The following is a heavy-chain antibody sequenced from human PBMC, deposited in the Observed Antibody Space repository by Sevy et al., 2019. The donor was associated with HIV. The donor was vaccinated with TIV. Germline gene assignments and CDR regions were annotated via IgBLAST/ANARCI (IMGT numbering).Heavy chain of an antibody. CDR1: GFTFSNYW. CDR3: VRDGLASATDFDY. CDR2: IKEDGSDK. Sequence: GGSLRLSCEVSGFTFSNYWMTWVRPAPGKGLEWVANIKEDGSDKYYGDSVKGRFSLSRDNAKNSLYLQMDSLRAEDTAVYYCVRDGLASATDFDYWGQGTLVTVSS. D-gene: IGHD2-15*01. J-gene: IGHJ4*02. V-gene: IGHV3-7*01.